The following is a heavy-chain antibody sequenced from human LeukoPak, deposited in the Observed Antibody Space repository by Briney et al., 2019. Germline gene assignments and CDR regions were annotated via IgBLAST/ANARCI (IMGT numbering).Heavy chain of an antibody. V-gene: IGHV1-2*02. Sequence: ASVKVSCKASGYTFTGYYMHWVRQAPGQGLEWMGWINPNSGGTNYAQKFQGRVTMTRDTSISTAYMELRSLRSDDTAVYYCAREYSSSWTFDYWGQGTLVTVSS. CDR2: INPNSGGT. D-gene: IGHD6-13*01. CDR3: AREYSSSWTFDY. J-gene: IGHJ4*02. CDR1: GYTFTGYY.